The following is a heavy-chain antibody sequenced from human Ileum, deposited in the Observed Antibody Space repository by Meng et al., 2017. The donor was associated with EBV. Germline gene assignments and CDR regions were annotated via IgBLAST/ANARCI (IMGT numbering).Heavy chain of an antibody. J-gene: IGHJ4*02. Sequence: QLQEPGPGLGKPSGTLALTCAVAGASITESNSWSWVRQPPGKGLEWIGEIYHSGGTNYNPSLKSRVTISVDKSKNQISLKLNSVTAADTAVYYCARWAFIYSYGFDHWGQGTLVTVSS. CDR2: IYHSGGT. CDR3: ARWAFIYSYGFDH. CDR1: GASITESNS. D-gene: IGHD5-18*01. V-gene: IGHV4-4*02.